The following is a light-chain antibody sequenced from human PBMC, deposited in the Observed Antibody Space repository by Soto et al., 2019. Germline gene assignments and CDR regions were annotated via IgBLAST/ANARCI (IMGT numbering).Light chain of an antibody. CDR3: SSYTGSSTYV. CDR2: EVN. CDR1: SSDVGGYNY. J-gene: IGLJ1*01. Sequence: QSALTQPASVSGSPGQSITISCTGTSSDVGGYNYVSWYQQHPGKAPKLIIYEVNNRPSGVSNRFSGSKSGNTASLTISGLQAEDEADYYCSSYTGSSTYVYGTGTKLTVL. V-gene: IGLV2-14*01.